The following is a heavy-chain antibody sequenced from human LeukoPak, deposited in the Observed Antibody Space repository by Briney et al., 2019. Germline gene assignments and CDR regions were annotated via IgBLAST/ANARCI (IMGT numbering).Heavy chain of an antibody. Sequence: SETLSLTCTVSGGSISSYYWSWIRQPPGKGLEWIGYIYYSGSTNYNPSLKSRVTISVDTSKNQFSLKLSSVTAADTAVYYCARAPYSSSHFDYWGRGTLVTVSS. J-gene: IGHJ4*02. CDR3: ARAPYSSSHFDY. D-gene: IGHD6-6*01. V-gene: IGHV4-59*01. CDR2: IYYSGST. CDR1: GGSISSYY.